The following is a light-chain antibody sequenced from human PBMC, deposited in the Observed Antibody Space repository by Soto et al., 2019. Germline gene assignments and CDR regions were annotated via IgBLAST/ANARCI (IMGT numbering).Light chain of an antibody. CDR2: KAS. J-gene: IGKJ2*01. V-gene: IGKV1-5*03. CDR1: QSISNW. CDR3: QHYDRFPYT. Sequence: DIQMTQSPSTLSASVGDTVTITCRASQSISNWLAWYQQKPGQAPKLLIHKASTLESGVPSRFSGSGSGTEFTLTISSLQPDDFATFCCQHYDRFPYTFGQGTKLEIK.